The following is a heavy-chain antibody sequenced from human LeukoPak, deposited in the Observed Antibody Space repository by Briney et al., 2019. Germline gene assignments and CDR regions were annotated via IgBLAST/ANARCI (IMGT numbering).Heavy chain of an antibody. D-gene: IGHD6-19*01. J-gene: IGHJ4*02. Sequence: GASVKVSCKASGYTFTGYYMHWVRQAPGQGLEWMGWINAGHGNTKYSQEFQGRVTITRDTSASTAYMELSSLRSEDTAVYYCARVVRYSSGPLTDLFPYSFDYWGQGTLVTVSS. CDR3: ARVVRYSSGPLTDLFPYSFDY. V-gene: IGHV1-3*03. CDR1: GYTFTGYY. CDR2: INAGHGNT.